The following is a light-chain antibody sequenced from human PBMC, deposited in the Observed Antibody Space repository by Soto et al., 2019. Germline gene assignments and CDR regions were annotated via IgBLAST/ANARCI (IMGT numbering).Light chain of an antibody. Sequence: EIVLTQSPGTLSLSPGERATLSCRASQSVTRTYLAWYQQTPGHAPRLLIYGAANMATGVPDRFSGSGSGTDFTLTISGLEPEDFAVYYCHQYDRSPFTFGQGTRLEIK. J-gene: IGKJ5*01. CDR1: QSVTRTY. V-gene: IGKV3-20*01. CDR2: GAA. CDR3: HQYDRSPFT.